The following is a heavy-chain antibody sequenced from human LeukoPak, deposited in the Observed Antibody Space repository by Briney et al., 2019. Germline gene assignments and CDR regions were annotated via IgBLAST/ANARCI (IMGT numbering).Heavy chain of an antibody. CDR1: GGSISSYY. CDR3: ARGLITLVRGSFDY. V-gene: IGHV4-4*07. D-gene: IGHD3-10*01. Sequence: PSETLSLPCTVSGGSISSYYWSWIRQPAGKGLEWIGRIYTSGSTNYNPSLKSRVTMSVDTSKNQFSLKLSSVTAADTAVYYCARGLITLVRGSFDYWGQGTLVTVSS. J-gene: IGHJ4*02. CDR2: IYTSGST.